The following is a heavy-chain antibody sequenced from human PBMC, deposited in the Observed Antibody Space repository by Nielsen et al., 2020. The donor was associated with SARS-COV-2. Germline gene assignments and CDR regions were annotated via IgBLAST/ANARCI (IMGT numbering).Heavy chain of an antibody. J-gene: IGHJ4*02. D-gene: IGHD6-13*01. Sequence: GESLKISCAASAFTFSTYTMNWVRQAPGKGLEWVTFISYDGSVKYYADSVKGRFTISTDLSNNTLYLQMNSLRVEDTAIYYCTKGAQLGDYWGQGTLVTVSS. CDR1: AFTFSTYT. CDR3: TKGAQLGDY. CDR2: ISYDGSVK. V-gene: IGHV3-30*04.